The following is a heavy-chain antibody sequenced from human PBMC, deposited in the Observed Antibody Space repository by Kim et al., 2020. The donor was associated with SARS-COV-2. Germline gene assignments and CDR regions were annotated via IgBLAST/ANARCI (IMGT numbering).Heavy chain of an antibody. V-gene: IGHV3-7*03. CDR1: GFTFNNYW. J-gene: IGHJ4*02. D-gene: IGHD3-3*01. CDR2: IKQDGSQK. Sequence: GGSLRLSCAASGFTFNNYWMNWVRQAPGKGLEWVANIKQDGSQKNYVDSVKGRFTISRDNAKSSLYLQMNSLRAEDTAVYYCAREYDFWGQGTLVTVSS. CDR3: AREYDF.